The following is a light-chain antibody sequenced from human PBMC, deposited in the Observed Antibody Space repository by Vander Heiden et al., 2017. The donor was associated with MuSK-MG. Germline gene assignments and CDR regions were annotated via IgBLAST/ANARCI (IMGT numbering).Light chain of an antibody. CDR3: QVWDSTSVV. CDR1: KLGNKY. CDR2: DDN. V-gene: IGLV3-1*01. J-gene: IGLJ2*01. Sequence: SYELSQAPSVSVSPGQTASITCSGDKLGNKYVSWYQQKPGQSPVLVMYDDNKRPSGIPERFSGSKSGNTATLTISGTQPLDESDYSCQVWDSTSVVFGGGTKLT.